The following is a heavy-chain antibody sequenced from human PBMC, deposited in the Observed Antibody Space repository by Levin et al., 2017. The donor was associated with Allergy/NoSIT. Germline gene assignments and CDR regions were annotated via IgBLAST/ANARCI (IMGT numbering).Heavy chain of an antibody. V-gene: IGHV1-46*01. J-gene: IGHJ3*02. CDR1: GYTFTSYY. Sequence: GESLKISCKASGYTFTSYYMHWVRQAPGQGLEWMGIINPSGGSTSYAQKFQGRVTMTRDTSTSTVYMELSSLRSEDTAVYYCARGSRLRSGSVDDVDAFDIWGQGTMVTVSS. CDR3: ARGSRLRSGSVDDVDAFDI. D-gene: IGHD6-25*01. CDR2: INPSGGST.